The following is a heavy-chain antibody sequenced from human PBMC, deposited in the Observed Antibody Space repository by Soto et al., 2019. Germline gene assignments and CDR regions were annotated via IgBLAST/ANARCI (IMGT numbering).Heavy chain of an antibody. D-gene: IGHD1-26*01. CDR2: IIPTFGTP. Sequence: QVQLVQSGTVVQRRGSSVKVSCQASGGTFSSHGMAWVRQAPGQGLEWMGGIIPTFGTPTYAPKFQGRVTITADKSTNTDYMELSSLRSEATGVYYCARERSAQYFDFWGQGTLITVSS. J-gene: IGHJ4*02. V-gene: IGHV1-69*06. CDR3: ARERSAQYFDF. CDR1: GGTFSSHG.